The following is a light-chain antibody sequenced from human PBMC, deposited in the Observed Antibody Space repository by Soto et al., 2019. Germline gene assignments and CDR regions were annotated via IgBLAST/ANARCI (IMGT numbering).Light chain of an antibody. CDR3: MQALQTPLT. CDR1: ESLLHSNGYNC. V-gene: IGKV2-28*01. CDR2: FGS. Sequence: DIVMTQSPLSLPVTPGEPASISCRSSESLLHSNGYNCLDWYLQKPGQSPQLLIYFGSYRASGVPDRFSGSGSGTDFTLKISSVEAEDVRVYYCMQALQTPLTFGGGTKVEIK. J-gene: IGKJ4*01.